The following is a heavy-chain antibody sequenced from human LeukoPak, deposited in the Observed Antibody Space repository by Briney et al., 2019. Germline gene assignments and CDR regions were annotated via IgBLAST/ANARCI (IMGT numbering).Heavy chain of an antibody. CDR3: ARQPDY. V-gene: IGHV3-74*01. D-gene: IGHD1-14*01. CDR2: INSDGSRT. J-gene: IGHJ4*02. Sequence: PGGSLRLSCAASGFTFSNYWMHWVRQAPGKGLAWVSHINSDGSRTNYAASVKGRFTISRDNAKNTLYLQMNSLRAEDTAVYYCARQPDYWGQGTLVTVSS. CDR1: GFTFSNYW.